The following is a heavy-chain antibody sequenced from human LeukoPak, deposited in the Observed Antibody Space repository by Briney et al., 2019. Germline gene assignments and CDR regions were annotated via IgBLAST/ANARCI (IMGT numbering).Heavy chain of an antibody. D-gene: IGHD6-13*01. CDR1: GYTFTSYY. CDR3: ARGIGIAAAGTWWFDP. Sequence: GASVKVSCKASGYTFTSYYMHWVRQAPGQGLEWMGIINPSGGSTSYAQKFQGRVTMTRDMSTSTVYMELSSLRSEDTAVYYCARGIGIAAAGTWWFDPWGQGTLVTVSS. V-gene: IGHV1-46*01. J-gene: IGHJ5*02. CDR2: INPSGGST.